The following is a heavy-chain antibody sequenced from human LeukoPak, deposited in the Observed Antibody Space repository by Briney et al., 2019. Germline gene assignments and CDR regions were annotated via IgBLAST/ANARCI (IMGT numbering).Heavy chain of an antibody. Sequence: SVKVSCKASGGTFSSYAISWVRQAPGQGLEWMGRIIPIFGTANYAQKFQGRVTITTDESTSTAYMELSSLRSEDTAVYYCARASDPPVPPGVWGKGTTVTVSS. CDR2: IIPIFGTA. CDR1: GGTFSSYA. D-gene: IGHD6-19*01. V-gene: IGHV1-69*05. J-gene: IGHJ6*04. CDR3: ARASDPPVPPGV.